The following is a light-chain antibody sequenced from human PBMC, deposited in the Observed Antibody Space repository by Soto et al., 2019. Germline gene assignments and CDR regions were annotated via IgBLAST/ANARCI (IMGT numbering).Light chain of an antibody. Sequence: DIQMTQSPSSLSASVGDRVTITCLASQSISSYLNWYQQKPGKAPKLLIYAASSLQSGVPSRFSGSGSGTDFTLTISSLQPEDFATYYCQQSYSAPPWTFGQGTKVDIK. CDR3: QQSYSAPPWT. V-gene: IGKV1-39*01. CDR2: AAS. J-gene: IGKJ1*01. CDR1: QSISSY.